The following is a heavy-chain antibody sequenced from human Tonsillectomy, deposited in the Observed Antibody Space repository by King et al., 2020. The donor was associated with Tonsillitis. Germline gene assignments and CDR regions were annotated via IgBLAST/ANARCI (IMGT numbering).Heavy chain of an antibody. CDR2: IYYSGTT. CDR3: ARGRMVRGDYEYGMDG. Sequence: VQLQESGPGLVKPSETLSLTCTVSGGSINNYYWSWIRQPPGKGLEWIGNIYYSGTTSNNPALKSRVTISIDTSKNQFSLRLSSVTAADTAVYFCARGRMVRGDYEYGMDGWGQGTTVTVSS. J-gene: IGHJ6*02. V-gene: IGHV4-59*01. CDR1: GGSINNYY. D-gene: IGHD3-10*01.